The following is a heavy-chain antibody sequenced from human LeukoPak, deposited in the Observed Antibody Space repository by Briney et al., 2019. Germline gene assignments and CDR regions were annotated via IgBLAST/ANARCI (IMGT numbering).Heavy chain of an antibody. CDR3: ARDPDSSGYLPYFDY. D-gene: IGHD3-22*01. Sequence: PSETLSLTCTVSGYSISSGYYWGCFRQPPGKGLEWIASIYHSGSTYYNPSLKSRVTISVDTSKNQFSLKLSSVTAADTAVYYCARDPDSSGYLPYFDYWGQGTLVTVSS. V-gene: IGHV4-38-2*02. J-gene: IGHJ4*02. CDR1: GYSISSGYY. CDR2: IYHSGST.